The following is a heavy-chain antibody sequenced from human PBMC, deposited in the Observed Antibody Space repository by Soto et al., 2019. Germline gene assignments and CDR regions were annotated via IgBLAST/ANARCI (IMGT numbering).Heavy chain of an antibody. J-gene: IGHJ4*02. CDR1: GLRDSFW. CDR3: RLGHYSGS. D-gene: IGHD3-16*01. Sequence: PGGSLRLSCEVSGLRDSFWMSWVRQAPVKGLEWVANIKEDGSEKFYVESVKGRFTISRNNAKNSAYLQMNSLRAEDTALYYCRLGHYSGSWSQGTLVTVSS. V-gene: IGHV3-7*01. CDR2: IKEDGSEK.